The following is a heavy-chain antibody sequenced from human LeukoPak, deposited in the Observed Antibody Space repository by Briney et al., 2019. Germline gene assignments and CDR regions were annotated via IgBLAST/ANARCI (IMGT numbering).Heavy chain of an antibody. CDR2: ISSSSSYI. Sequence: GGSLRLSCAASGFTVSSNYMNWVRQAPGKGLEWVSSISSSSSYIYYADSVKGRFTISRDNAKNSLYLQMNSLRAEDTAVYYCARERSIGSLDYWGQGTLVTVSS. J-gene: IGHJ4*02. CDR1: GFTVSSNY. D-gene: IGHD1-26*01. V-gene: IGHV3-21*01. CDR3: ARERSIGSLDY.